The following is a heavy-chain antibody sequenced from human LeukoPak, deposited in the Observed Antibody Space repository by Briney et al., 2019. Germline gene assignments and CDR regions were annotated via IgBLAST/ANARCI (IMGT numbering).Heavy chain of an antibody. D-gene: IGHD3-22*01. J-gene: IGHJ3*01. Sequence: ASVKVSCQASGYTFTGYYMHWVRQAPGQGLEWMGWINPNSGGTNYAQKFQGRVTMTRDTSIRTAYMELSRLRSDDTAVYYCARGLGWNTGYYDSSGLGVWGQGTMVTVSS. CDR3: ARGLGWNTGYYDSSGLGV. CDR2: INPNSGGT. CDR1: GYTFTGYY. V-gene: IGHV1-2*02.